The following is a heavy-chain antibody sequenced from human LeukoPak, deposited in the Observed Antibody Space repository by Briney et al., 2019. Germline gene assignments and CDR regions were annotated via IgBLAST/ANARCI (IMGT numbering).Heavy chain of an antibody. CDR3: ARHSLKVTRLYYFDY. Sequence: PSETLSLTCTVSGGSISSSSYYWGWIRQPPGKGLEWIGTIYYSGSTNYNPSLKSRVTISVDTSKNQFSLKLSSVTAADTAVYYCARHSLKVTRLYYFDYWGQGTLVTVSS. V-gene: IGHV4-39*01. CDR2: IYYSGST. D-gene: IGHD2-21*02. CDR1: GGSISSSSYY. J-gene: IGHJ4*02.